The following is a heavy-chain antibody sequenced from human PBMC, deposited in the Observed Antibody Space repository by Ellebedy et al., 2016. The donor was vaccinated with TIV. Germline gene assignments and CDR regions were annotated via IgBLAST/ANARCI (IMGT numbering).Heavy chain of an antibody. CDR3: ARDGNSVGGTYWYFDL. V-gene: IGHV3-48*02. CDR1: GFTFSSYS. J-gene: IGHJ2*01. D-gene: IGHD1-26*01. Sequence: GESLKISCAATGFTFSSYSMNWVRPAPGKGLEWVSYISSGITTTYYADSVKGRFTISRDNAKNSLYLQMNSLRDEDTAVYYCARDGNSVGGTYWYFDLWGRGTLVTVSA. CDR2: ISSGITTT.